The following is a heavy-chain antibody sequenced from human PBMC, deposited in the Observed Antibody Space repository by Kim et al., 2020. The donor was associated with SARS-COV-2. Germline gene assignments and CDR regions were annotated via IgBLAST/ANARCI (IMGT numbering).Heavy chain of an antibody. CDR1: GYTFTGYY. D-gene: IGHD2-15*01. CDR2: INPNSGGT. CDR3: ARGDVAASIYYYYYGMDV. Sequence: ASVKVSCKASGYTFTGYYMHWVRQAPGQGLEWMGRINPNSGGTNYAQKFQGRVTMTRDTSISTAYMELSRLRSDDTAVYYCARGDVAASIYYYYYGMDVWGQGTTVTVSS. V-gene: IGHV1-2*06. J-gene: IGHJ6*02.